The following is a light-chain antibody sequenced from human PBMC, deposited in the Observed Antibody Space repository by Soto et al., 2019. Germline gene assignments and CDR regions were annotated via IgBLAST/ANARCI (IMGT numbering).Light chain of an antibody. J-gene: IGLJ3*02. Sequence: SYELTQPLSVSVALGQTARITCGGNNIGSKNVHWYQLNPGQAPVLVIYRDTNRPSGIPERFSGSNPGNTATLAISGAQVGDDADYYCQVWDSSTVVFGGGTKVTVL. CDR1: NIGSKN. CDR2: RDT. CDR3: QVWDSSTVV. V-gene: IGLV3-9*01.